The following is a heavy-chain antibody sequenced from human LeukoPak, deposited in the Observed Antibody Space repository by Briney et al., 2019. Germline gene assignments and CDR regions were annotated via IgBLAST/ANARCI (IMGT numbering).Heavy chain of an antibody. CDR1: GGSISSYY. J-gene: IGHJ4*02. D-gene: IGHD6-13*01. CDR2: IYTSGST. CDR3: AGDEGAAAGRNFDY. V-gene: IGHV4-4*07. Sequence: SETLSLTCIVSGGSISSYYWSWIRQPAGKGLEWIGRIYTSGSTNYNTPRKSRVTMSVETSKNQFTLKLSAGTAADTAVYYCAGDEGAAAGRNFDYWGQGTLVTVSS.